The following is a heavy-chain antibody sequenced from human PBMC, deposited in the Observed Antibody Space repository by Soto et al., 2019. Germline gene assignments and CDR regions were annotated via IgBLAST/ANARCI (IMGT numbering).Heavy chain of an antibody. V-gene: IGHV3-53*01. D-gene: IGHD3-22*01. Sequence: PVGSLRLSCAASGFTVSSNYMSWVRPAPGKGLEWVSVIYSGGSTYYADSVKGRFTISRDNYKNTLYLQMNSLRAEDTAVYYCERYYYDSSGYPTFDYWGQGTLVTVSS. CDR1: GFTVSSNY. CDR2: IYSGGST. CDR3: ERYYYDSSGYPTFDY. J-gene: IGHJ4*02.